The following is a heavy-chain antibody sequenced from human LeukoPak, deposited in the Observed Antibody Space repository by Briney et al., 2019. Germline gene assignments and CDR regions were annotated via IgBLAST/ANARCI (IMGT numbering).Heavy chain of an antibody. Sequence: ASVKVSCKASGYTFTGYYIHWVRQAPGQGLEWMGWINPNSGDTHYAQKFQGRVTMTRDTSISTAYMDLNSLISDDTAVYYCARVQYQLLFEGNWFDPWGQGTWSPSPQ. CDR3: ARVQYQLLFEGNWFDP. J-gene: IGHJ5*02. CDR2: INPNSGDT. CDR1: GYTFTGYY. D-gene: IGHD2-2*01. V-gene: IGHV1-2*02.